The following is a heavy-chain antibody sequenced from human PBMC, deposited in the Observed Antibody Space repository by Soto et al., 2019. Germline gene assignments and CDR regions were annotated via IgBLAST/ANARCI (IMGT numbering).Heavy chain of an antibody. J-gene: IGHJ4*02. Sequence: PSQTLSLTCDISGDSVSTNTATWDWIRQSPSRGLEWLGRTYYRSRWYFDYAVSVKSRITISPDISNNQVSLQLTSVTPNDTAIIYCVRRKANRGLDFWGQGTLVTVPS. D-gene: IGHD3-22*01. CDR2: TYYRSRWYF. V-gene: IGHV6-1*01. CDR1: GDSVSTNTAT. CDR3: VRRKANRGLDF.